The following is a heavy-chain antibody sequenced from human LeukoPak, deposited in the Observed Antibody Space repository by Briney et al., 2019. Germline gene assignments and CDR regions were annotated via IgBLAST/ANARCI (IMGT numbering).Heavy chain of an antibody. CDR1: GGSICSSNW. Sequence: PSETLSLTCAVSGGSICSSNWWSWVRQPPGKGLEWIGEIYHSGSTNYDPSLKSRATISVDKSNNQFSLRLTSVTAADTAVYFCASQANTGRFDYWGPGTLLTVSS. J-gene: IGHJ4*02. CDR2: IYHSGST. D-gene: IGHD1-14*01. V-gene: IGHV4-4*02. CDR3: ASQANTGRFDY.